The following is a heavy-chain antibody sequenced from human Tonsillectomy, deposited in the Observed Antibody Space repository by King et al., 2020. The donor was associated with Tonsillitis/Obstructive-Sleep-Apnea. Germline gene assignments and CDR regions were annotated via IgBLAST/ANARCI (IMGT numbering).Heavy chain of an antibody. CDR2: IYYSGST. Sequence: QLQESGPGLVKPSETLSLTCTVSGGSISSYYWSWIRQPPGKGLEWIGYIYYSGSTNYNPSLKSRVTISVDTSKNQFSLKLSSVTAADTAVYYCAGTWGGDFYFDYWGQGTLVTVSS. J-gene: IGHJ4*02. V-gene: IGHV4-59*08. CDR1: GGSISSYY. D-gene: IGHD4-17*01. CDR3: AGTWGGDFYFDY.